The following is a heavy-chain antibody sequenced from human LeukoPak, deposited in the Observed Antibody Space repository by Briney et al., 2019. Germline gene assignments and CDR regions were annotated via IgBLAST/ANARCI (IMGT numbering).Heavy chain of an antibody. CDR2: IYYSGST. D-gene: IGHD3-22*01. Sequence: SETLSLTCTVSGGSIRNYYWSWIRQPPGKGLEWIGYIYYSGSTNYNPSLKSRVTISVDTSKNQFSLKLSSVTAADTAVYYCARLVYDSSGYYPTYYFDYWGQGTLVTVSS. CDR3: ARLVYDSSGYYPTYYFDY. CDR1: GGSIRNYY. V-gene: IGHV4-59*08. J-gene: IGHJ4*02.